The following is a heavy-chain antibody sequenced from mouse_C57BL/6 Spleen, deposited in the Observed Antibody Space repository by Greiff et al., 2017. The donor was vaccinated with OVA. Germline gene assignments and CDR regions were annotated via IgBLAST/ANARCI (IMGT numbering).Heavy chain of an antibody. Sequence: EVKLVESGPGLVKPSQSLSLTCSVTGYSITSGYYWNWIRQFPGNKLEWMGYISYDGSNNYNPSLKNRISITRDTSKNQFFLKLNSVTTEDTATYYCAREGVTTVVFDYWGQGTTLTVSS. V-gene: IGHV3-6*01. J-gene: IGHJ2*01. CDR3: AREGVTTVVFDY. D-gene: IGHD1-1*01. CDR1: GYSITSGYY. CDR2: ISYDGSN.